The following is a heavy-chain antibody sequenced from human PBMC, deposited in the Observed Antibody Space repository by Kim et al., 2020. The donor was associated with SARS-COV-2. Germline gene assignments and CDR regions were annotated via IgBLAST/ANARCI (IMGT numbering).Heavy chain of an antibody. CDR3: ARRYATDWYPWRLGGYFDS. J-gene: IGHJ4*02. D-gene: IGHD6-19*01. V-gene: IGHV3-23*01. CDR2: ISGSGGTGSGGTT. CDR1: GFTFSSYA. Sequence: GGSLRLSCSASGFTFSSYAMGWVRQAPGKGLEWVSGISGSGGTGSGGTTYYAESVKGRFTVSRDNSKNTLYLQIDSLRAEDTAVYYCARRYATDWYPWRLGGYFDSWGQGTLVTVSS.